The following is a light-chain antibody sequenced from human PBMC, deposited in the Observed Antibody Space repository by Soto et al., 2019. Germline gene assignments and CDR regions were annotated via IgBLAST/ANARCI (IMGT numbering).Light chain of an antibody. CDR3: QHYNSYSDA. CDR1: QTISSW. Sequence: IHMTQSPSTLSGSVGDRVTITYRASQTISSWLAWYQQKPGKAPKLLIYKASTIKSGVPSRFSGSGSGTDFTLTISSLQPDDFATYYCQHYNSYSDAFGQGTKVDIK. J-gene: IGKJ1*01. V-gene: IGKV1-5*03. CDR2: KAS.